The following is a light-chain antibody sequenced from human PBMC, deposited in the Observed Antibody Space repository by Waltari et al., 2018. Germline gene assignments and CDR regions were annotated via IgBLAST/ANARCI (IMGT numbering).Light chain of an antibody. CDR1: QSISGL. V-gene: IGKV1-5*03. CDR3: QQYRTYPWT. J-gene: IGKJ1*01. CDR2: EAS. Sequence: DIQMTQSPSPLSASVGDRVTITCRASQSISGLLAWYRQEAGKAPKLLIYEASTLESGVPSRFSGSGSGTEFTLTISGVQPDDVATFYCQQYRTYPWTFGRGTKVEIK.